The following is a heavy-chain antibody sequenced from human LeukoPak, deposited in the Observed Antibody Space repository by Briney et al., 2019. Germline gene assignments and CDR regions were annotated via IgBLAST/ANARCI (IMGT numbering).Heavy chain of an antibody. CDR1: GFTFSSYW. V-gene: IGHV3-7*01. Sequence: GGSLRLSCAASGFTFSSYWMSWVRQAPGKGLEWVANIKQDGSEKYYVDSVKGRFTISRDNAKNSLYLQMNSLRAEDTAVYYCARFEYQLLHSHAFDIWGQGTMVTVSS. D-gene: IGHD2-2*01. CDR3: ARFEYQLLHSHAFDI. CDR2: IKQDGSEK. J-gene: IGHJ3*02.